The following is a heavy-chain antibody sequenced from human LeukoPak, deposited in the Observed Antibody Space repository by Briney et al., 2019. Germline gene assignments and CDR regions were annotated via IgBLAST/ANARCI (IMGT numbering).Heavy chain of an antibody. D-gene: IGHD5-18*01. CDR3: ARERGYSYGYPDY. V-gene: IGHV1-69*05. Sequence: SVKVSCKASGGTFSSYAISWVRQAPGQGLEWMGRIIPIFGTANYAQKFQGRVTITTDESTSTAYMELSSLRSEGTAVYYCARERGYSYGYPDYWGQGTLVTVSS. CDR1: GGTFSSYA. CDR2: IIPIFGTA. J-gene: IGHJ4*02.